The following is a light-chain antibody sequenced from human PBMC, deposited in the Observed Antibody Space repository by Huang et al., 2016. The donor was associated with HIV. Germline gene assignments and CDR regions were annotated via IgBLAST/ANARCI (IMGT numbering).Light chain of an antibody. Sequence: DIQMTQSPSSLSASVGDRVVLTCRSSQDISNSLAWYQQKPGKAPNLLFYAASTLETAVPPRFSGGGSGTEYTLTISSLQPEDFATYYCQQYYGIPLTFGGGTKVEIK. CDR2: AAS. V-gene: IGKV1-NL1*01. J-gene: IGKJ4*01. CDR1: QDISNS. CDR3: QQYYGIPLT.